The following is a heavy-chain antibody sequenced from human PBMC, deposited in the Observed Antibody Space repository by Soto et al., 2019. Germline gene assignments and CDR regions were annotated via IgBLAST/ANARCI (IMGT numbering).Heavy chain of an antibody. CDR1: GFSLNTTGVG. V-gene: IGHV2-5*01. J-gene: IGHJ4*02. CDR3: GRAYNWNFV. Sequence: QVTLKESGPPLVNPTQTLMLTCSFSGFSLNTTGVGVAWIRQAPGKALEWLASIYWHDDKRYSPSLEGRLTITKDTSKNQVVLTMTNMDPVDTATYYCGRAYNWNFVWGQGTLVTVSS. D-gene: IGHD1-7*01. CDR2: IYWHDDK.